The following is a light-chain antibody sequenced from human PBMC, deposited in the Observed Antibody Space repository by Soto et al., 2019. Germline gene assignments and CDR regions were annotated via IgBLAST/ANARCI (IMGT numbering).Light chain of an antibody. CDR1: QTVSTY. Sequence: EIVLTQSPVTLSLSPGDRATLSCRACQTVSTYLAWYQQKPGQAPRLLIYDASNRATGIPARFSGSGSGTDFTLTIISLEPEDFAVYYCQQRNYWPPDITFGQGTRLDIK. J-gene: IGKJ5*01. V-gene: IGKV3-11*01. CDR3: QQRNYWPPDIT. CDR2: DAS.